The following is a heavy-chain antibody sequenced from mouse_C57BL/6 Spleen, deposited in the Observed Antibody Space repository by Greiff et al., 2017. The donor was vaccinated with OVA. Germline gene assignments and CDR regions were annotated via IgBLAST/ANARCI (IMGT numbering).Heavy chain of an antibody. CDR1: GYAFSSYW. CDR3: ARKADWYFDV. CDR2: IYPGDGDT. Sequence: QVQLQQSGAELVKPGASVKISCKASGYAFSSYWMNWVKQRPGKGLEWIGQIYPGDGDTNYNGKFKGKATLTADQSSSTSYMQLSRLTSEDSAVYFCARKADWYFDVWGTGTTGTVPS. V-gene: IGHV1-80*01. J-gene: IGHJ1*03.